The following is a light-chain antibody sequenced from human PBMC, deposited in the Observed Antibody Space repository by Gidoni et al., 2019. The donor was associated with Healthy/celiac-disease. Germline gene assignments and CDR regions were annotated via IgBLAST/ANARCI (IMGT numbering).Light chain of an antibody. CDR3: KQNYGTPAL. CDR2: WAS. V-gene: IGKV4-1*01. J-gene: IGKJ4*01. CDR1: QSVLYSSNNKNY. Sequence: IVMTKSPDSLAVYLGQRAIINGKSSQSVLYSSNNKNYCAWYQKKPGQPPNLLIYWASPRESGVPDRFSGGEPGKDSPSTISSLQAEDVPVYSCKQNYGTPALFXGXTKVEIK.